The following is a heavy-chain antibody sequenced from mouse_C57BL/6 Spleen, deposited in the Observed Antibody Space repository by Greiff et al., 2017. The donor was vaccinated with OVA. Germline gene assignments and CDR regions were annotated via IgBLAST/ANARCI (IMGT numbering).Heavy chain of an antibody. J-gene: IGHJ2*01. Sequence: QVQLQQPGAELVRPGTSVKLSCKASGYTFTSYWMHWVKQRPGQGLEWIGVIDPSDSYTNYNQKFKGKATLTVDTSSSTAYMQLSSLTSEDSAVYYGARGEGIYYGNYWGQGTTLTVSS. CDR2: IDPSDSYT. D-gene: IGHD2-1*01. V-gene: IGHV1-59*01. CDR3: ARGEGIYYGNY. CDR1: GYTFTSYW.